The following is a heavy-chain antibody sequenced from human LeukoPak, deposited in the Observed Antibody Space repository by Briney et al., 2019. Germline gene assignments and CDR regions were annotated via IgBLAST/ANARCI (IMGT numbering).Heavy chain of an antibody. CDR1: GFTFSSYE. V-gene: IGHV3-48*03. Sequence: GGSLRLSCAASGFTFSSYEMNWVRQAPGKGLEWVSYISSSGSTIHYADSVKGRFTISRDNAKNSLYLQMNSLRAEDTAVYYCARVVVPAAIRGVGTYWFDPWGQGTLVTVSS. D-gene: IGHD2-2*02. J-gene: IGHJ5*02. CDR3: ARVVVPAAIRGVGTYWFDP. CDR2: ISSSGSTI.